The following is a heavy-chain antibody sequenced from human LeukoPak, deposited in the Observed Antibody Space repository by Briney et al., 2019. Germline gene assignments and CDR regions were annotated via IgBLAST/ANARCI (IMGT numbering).Heavy chain of an antibody. CDR3: ARTPELYDYGDRSSGDY. CDR1: GGTFSSYA. V-gene: IGHV1-69*06. J-gene: IGHJ4*02. Sequence: SVKVSCKASGGTFSSYAISWVRQAPGQGLEWMGGIIPIFGTANYAQKFQGRVTITADKSTSTAYMELSSLRSEDTAVYYCARTPELYDYGDRSSGDYWGQGTLVTVSS. CDR2: IIPIFGTA. D-gene: IGHD4-17*01.